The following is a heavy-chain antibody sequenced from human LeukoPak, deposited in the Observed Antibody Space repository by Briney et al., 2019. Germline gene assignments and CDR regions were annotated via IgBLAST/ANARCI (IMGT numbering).Heavy chain of an antibody. D-gene: IGHD3-9*01. Sequence: ASVKVSCKASGYTFTRYYMHWVRQASGQGLEWMAWINPNSGDTKYAQQLQDRVTMTRDTSINAAYMELSRLRSDDTAIYYCARGSILTGAKGAFDIWRQGRMVAVSS. J-gene: IGHJ3*02. CDR3: ARGSILTGAKGAFDI. CDR1: GYTFTRYY. V-gene: IGHV1-2*02. CDR2: INPNSGDT.